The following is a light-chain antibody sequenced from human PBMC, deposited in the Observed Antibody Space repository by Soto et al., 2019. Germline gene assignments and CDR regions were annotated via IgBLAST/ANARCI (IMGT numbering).Light chain of an antibody. Sequence: EIVMTQSPATLSVSPGDGATLSCRASQSVDSNLAWYQQKPGQTPRLLMYGASTRPTGIPARFSGSGSGTEFTLTIISLQSEDSAVYYCQQRSNWPPEFTFGQGTRVEIK. CDR2: GAS. CDR3: QQRSNWPPEFT. V-gene: IGKV3D-15*01. J-gene: IGKJ2*01. CDR1: QSVDSN.